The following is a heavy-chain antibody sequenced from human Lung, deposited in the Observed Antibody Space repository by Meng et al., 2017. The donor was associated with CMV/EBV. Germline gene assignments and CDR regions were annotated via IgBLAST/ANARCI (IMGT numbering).Heavy chain of an antibody. CDR3: ARTVKYYYDSSGPDP. CDR1: GYSFTSYW. D-gene: IGHD3-22*01. CDR2: IYPGDSDT. V-gene: IGHV5-51*01. J-gene: IGHJ5*02. Sequence: KDSXKGSGYSFTSYWIGWVRQMPGKGLEWMGIIYPGDSDTRYSPSFQGQVTISADKSISTAYLQWSSLKASDTAMYYCARTVKYYYDSSGPDPWGQGXLVTVSS.